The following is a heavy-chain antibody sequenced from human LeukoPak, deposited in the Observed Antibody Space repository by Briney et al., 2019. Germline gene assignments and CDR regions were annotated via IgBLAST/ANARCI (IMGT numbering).Heavy chain of an antibody. V-gene: IGHV4-59*01. J-gene: IGHJ3*02. CDR3: ARGGYYDSSGFAFDM. CDR1: GGSISSYY. CDR2: IYHSAST. Sequence: SETLSLTCTVYGGSISSYYWSWIRQPPGKGLEWIGYIYHSASTNYNPSLKSRVTISGDTSKNHLSLKLSSVTAADTAVYYCARGGYYDSSGFAFDMWGQGTMVTVSS. D-gene: IGHD3-22*01.